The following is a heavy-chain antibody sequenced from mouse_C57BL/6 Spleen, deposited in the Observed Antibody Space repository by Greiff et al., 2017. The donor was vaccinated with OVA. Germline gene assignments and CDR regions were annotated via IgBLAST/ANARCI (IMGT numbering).Heavy chain of an antibody. J-gene: IGHJ2*01. Sequence: QVQLQQPGAELVKPGASVKMSCKASGYTFTSYWITWVKQRPGQGLEWIGDIYPGSGSTNYNEKFKSKATLTLDTSSSTAYMQLSSLTSEDSAVYYCAITRAYWGQGTTLTVSS. V-gene: IGHV1-55*01. CDR3: AITRAY. CDR2: IYPGSGST. CDR1: GYTFTSYW. D-gene: IGHD2-12*01.